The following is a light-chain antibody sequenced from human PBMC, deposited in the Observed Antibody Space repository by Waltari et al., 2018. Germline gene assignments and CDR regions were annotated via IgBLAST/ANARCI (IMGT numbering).Light chain of an antibody. CDR1: SGSIASNY. Sequence: NFMLTQPHSVSESPGKTVTISCTGSSGSIASNYVQWYQQRPGSAPTTVIYEDNQRPSGVPDRFSGSIASSSNSASLTISGLKTEDEADYYCQSYDSSLWVFGGGTKLTVL. V-gene: IGLV6-57*02. CDR3: QSYDSSLWV. J-gene: IGLJ3*02. CDR2: EDN.